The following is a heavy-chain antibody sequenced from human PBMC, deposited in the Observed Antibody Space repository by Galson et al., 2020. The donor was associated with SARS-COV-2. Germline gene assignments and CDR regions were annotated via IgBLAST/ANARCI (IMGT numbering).Heavy chain of an antibody. J-gene: IGHJ4*02. V-gene: IGHV4-39*01. Sequence: SETLSLTCTVSGGSISSSSYYWGWIRQPPGKGLEWIGSIYYSASTYYNPSLKSRVTISVDTSKNQFSLKLSSVTAADTAVYYCARVTDIVVVPANPVPLPYYFDYWGQGTLVTVSS. CDR2: IYYSAST. CDR1: GGSISSSSYY. D-gene: IGHD2-2*01. CDR3: ARVTDIVVVPANPVPLPYYFDY.